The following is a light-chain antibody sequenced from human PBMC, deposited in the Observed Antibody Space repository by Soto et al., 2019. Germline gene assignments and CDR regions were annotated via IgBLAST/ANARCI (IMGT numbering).Light chain of an antibody. CDR1: QSLLHNNGYNY. CDR3: MQALQTPLT. J-gene: IGKJ4*01. CDR2: LGS. V-gene: IGKV2-28*01. Sequence: DIVMTQSPLSLPVTPGEPASISCRSGQSLLHNNGYNYLGWYLQKPGQSPQLLIYLGSNRASGVPDRFSGSGSGTDYTLKISRVEAEDVGVYYCMQALQTPLTFGGGTKVDIK.